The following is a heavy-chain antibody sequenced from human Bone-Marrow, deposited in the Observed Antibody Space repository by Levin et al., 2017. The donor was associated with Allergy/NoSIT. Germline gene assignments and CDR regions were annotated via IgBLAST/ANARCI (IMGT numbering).Heavy chain of an antibody. CDR2: IKQDGSEK. Sequence: GGSLRLSCAASGFTFSSYWMSWVRQAPGKGLEWVANIKQDGSEKYYVDSVKGRFTISRDNAKNSLYLQMNSLRAEDTAVYYCARERIRGSTSCYLGHFDLWGRGTLVTVSS. D-gene: IGHD2-2*01. J-gene: IGHJ2*01. V-gene: IGHV3-7*03. CDR1: GFTFSSYW. CDR3: ARERIRGSTSCYLGHFDL.